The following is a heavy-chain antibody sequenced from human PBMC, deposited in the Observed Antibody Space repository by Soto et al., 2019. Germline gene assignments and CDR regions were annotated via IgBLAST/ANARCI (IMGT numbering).Heavy chain of an antibody. Sequence: EVQIVESGGGLVKPGWPPRLSCAASGFPFNNAWMNWVSQAPGKGLEWVGRVKARDYGGTVDYAAPVKVRFIISRDDSISTIFLQMNSLQTEDTAVYYCTPYTIDVSLGFVWGQGTTVTVST. D-gene: IGHD3-16*01. J-gene: IGHJ3*01. CDR3: TPYTIDVSLGFV. V-gene: IGHV3-15*07. CDR2: VKARDYGGTV. CDR1: GFPFNNAW.